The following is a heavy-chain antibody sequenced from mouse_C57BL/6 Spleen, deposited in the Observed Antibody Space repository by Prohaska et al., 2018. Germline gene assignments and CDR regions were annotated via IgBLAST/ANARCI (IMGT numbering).Heavy chain of an antibody. Sequence: FTWNCTTLVTQRHGQGLEWIGAIYPGSGSTNYNEKFKSKATLTVDTSSSTAYMQLSSLTSEDSAVYYCARLNRGNYFDYWGQGTTLTVSS. D-gene: IGHD2-14*01. V-gene: IGHV1-55*01. J-gene: IGHJ2*01. CDR3: ARLNRGNYFDY. CDR2: IYPGSGST. CDR1: FTWNC.